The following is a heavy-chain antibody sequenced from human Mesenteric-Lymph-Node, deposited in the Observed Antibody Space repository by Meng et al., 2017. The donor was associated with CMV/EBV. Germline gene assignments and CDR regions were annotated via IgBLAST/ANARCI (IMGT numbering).Heavy chain of an antibody. J-gene: IGHJ3*01. CDR3: ARDSCSDGTRLDSFDV. CDR2: IYNIGRT. Sequence: SETLSLTCSVSGGSIGSYYWNWIRQPPGKGLEWIGYIYNIGRTNYNSFLKSRVTISIDTSKIHFSLKLSSVTAADTAVYYCARDSCSDGTRLDSFDVWGQGTMVTVSS. D-gene: IGHD2-8*01. V-gene: IGHV4-59*01. CDR1: GGSIGSYY.